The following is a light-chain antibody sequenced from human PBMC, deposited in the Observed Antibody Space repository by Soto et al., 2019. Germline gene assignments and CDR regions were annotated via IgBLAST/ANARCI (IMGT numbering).Light chain of an antibody. V-gene: IGLV2-14*01. CDR3: SSYTTSSTYV. CDR2: DVS. Sequence: QSVLTQPASVSGSPGQAIAISCTGTSSDVGGYNYVSWYQQHPGKHPKLMIYDVSNRPSGVSDRFSGSKSGNTASLTISGLQAEDEADYYCSSYTTSSTYVFGTGTKLTVL. J-gene: IGLJ1*01. CDR1: SSDVGGYNY.